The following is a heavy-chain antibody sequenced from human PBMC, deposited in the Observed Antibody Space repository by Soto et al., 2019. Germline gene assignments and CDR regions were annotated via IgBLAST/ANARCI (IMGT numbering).Heavy chain of an antibody. CDR2: ISSSGSTI. Sequence: QVQLVESGGGLVKPGGPLRLSCAASGFTFSGYYMTWVRQAPGQGLEWVLYISSSGSTIYYADSVKGRFTISRDNSKNSLYLQINSLRAEDTAVYYCARYGGDAFDIWGQGTMVTVSS. V-gene: IGHV3-11*01. CDR3: ARYGGDAFDI. CDR1: GFTFSGYY. J-gene: IGHJ3*02. D-gene: IGHD4-17*01.